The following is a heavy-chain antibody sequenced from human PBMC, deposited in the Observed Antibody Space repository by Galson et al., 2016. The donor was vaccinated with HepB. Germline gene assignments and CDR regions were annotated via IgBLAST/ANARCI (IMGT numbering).Heavy chain of an antibody. Sequence: SETLSLTCEVSGGSIMSDNWWSWVRQPPGKELEWIGEIYQTGTAHYNPSFTSRATISIDKSQNQISLRLGSGTAADTAVYYCTRGTLGTTASMAFDFWGQGTLVTFSS. J-gene: IGHJ4*02. D-gene: IGHD1-26*01. CDR2: IYQTGTA. CDR1: GGSIMSDNW. V-gene: IGHV4-4*02. CDR3: TRGTLGTTASMAFDF.